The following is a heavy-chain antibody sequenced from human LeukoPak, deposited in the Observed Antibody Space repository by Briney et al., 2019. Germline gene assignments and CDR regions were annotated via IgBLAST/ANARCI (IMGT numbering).Heavy chain of an antibody. CDR3: ARDLENPQGHWFDP. Sequence: GASVKVSCKASGYTFTSYGISWVRQAPGQGLEWMGWISAYNGNTNYAQKLQGRVTMTTDTSTSTAYMELRSLRSNDTAVYYCARDLENPQGHWFDPWGQGTLVTVSS. V-gene: IGHV1-18*01. J-gene: IGHJ5*02. CDR1: GYTFTSYG. CDR2: ISAYNGNT.